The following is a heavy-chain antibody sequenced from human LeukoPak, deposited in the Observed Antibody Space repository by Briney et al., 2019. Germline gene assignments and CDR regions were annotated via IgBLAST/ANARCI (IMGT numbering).Heavy chain of an antibody. CDR2: IYSGGGT. Sequence: PGGSLRLSCAASGFTVSSNYMSWVRQALGKGLEWVSLIYSGGGTYYADSVKGRFTISRDNSKNTLYLQMNSLRAEDTAVYYCARVYSYGSGSYSDYYWGQGTLVTVSS. CDR1: GFTVSSNY. CDR3: ARVYSYGSGSYSDYY. J-gene: IGHJ4*02. D-gene: IGHD3-10*01. V-gene: IGHV3-53*01.